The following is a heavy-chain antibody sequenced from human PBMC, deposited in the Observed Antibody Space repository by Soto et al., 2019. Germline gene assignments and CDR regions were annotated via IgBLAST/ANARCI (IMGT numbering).Heavy chain of an antibody. D-gene: IGHD3-22*01. J-gene: IGHJ4*02. CDR1: GYTFTSYG. CDR2: ISAYNGKT. CDR3: ARGGYYDSSGYPTY. V-gene: IGHV1-18*01. Sequence: ASVKVSCKASGYTFTSYGISWVRQAPGQGLEWMGWISAYNGKTNYAQNVQGRVTMTTDTSTSTAYMELSSLRSEDTAVYYCARGGYYDSSGYPTYWGQGTLVTVSS.